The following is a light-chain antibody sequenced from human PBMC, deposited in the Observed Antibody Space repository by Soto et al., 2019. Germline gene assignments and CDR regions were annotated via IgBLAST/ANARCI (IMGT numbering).Light chain of an antibody. CDR1: SSDVGGYNY. J-gene: IGLJ2*01. V-gene: IGLV2-8*01. Sequence: QSALTQPPSASGSPGQSVTISCTGTSSDVGGYNYVSWYQQHPGKAPKLMISEVSKRPSGVPDRFSGSKSGNTASLTVSGVQAEAEADYCCSSFAGNNNLVFGGGTKVTVL. CDR3: SSFAGNNNLV. CDR2: EVS.